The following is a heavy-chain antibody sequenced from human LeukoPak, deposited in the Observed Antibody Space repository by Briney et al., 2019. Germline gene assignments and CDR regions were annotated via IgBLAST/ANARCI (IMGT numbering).Heavy chain of an antibody. V-gene: IGHV1-18*01. J-gene: IGHJ3*02. Sequence: ASVTDSFTATGYTFINYGISWMRQAPGQGRAGRGWIDTDDGNSNSAQNLQGRVTMTTDTSTSTAYMELRSLRSDDTAMYYCAKDRLGASDALDIWGQGTMVTVSS. CDR3: AKDRLGASDALDI. CDR2: IDTDDGNS. D-gene: IGHD1-26*01. CDR1: GYTFINYG.